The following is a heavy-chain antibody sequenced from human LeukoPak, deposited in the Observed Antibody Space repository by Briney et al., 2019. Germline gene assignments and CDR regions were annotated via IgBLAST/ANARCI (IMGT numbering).Heavy chain of an antibody. CDR3: AREGLGSGAQVDY. J-gene: IGHJ4*02. CDR2: VYYSGST. Sequence: SQTLSLTCTVSGGSISSGGYYWSWIRQHPGKGLEWIGYVYYSGSTYYNPSLKSRVTISVDTSKNQFSLKLSSVTAADTAVYYCAREGLGSGAQVDYWGQGTLVTVSS. D-gene: IGHD3-3*01. V-gene: IGHV4-31*03. CDR1: GGSISSGGYY.